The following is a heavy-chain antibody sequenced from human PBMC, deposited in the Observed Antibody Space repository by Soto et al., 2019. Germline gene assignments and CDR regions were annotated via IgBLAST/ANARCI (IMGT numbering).Heavy chain of an antibody. CDR2: IYPGDSDT. CDR3: ARNRLTQYYYGMDV. D-gene: IGHD3-10*01. Sequence: GETLKISCQGSVYSFANYWIAWVRWMPGKGLEWVGVIYPGDSDTRYSPSFRGQVTISADKSISHVYLQWSSLKASGTAMYYCARNRLTQYYYGMDVWGKGTTVTVSS. J-gene: IGHJ6*04. V-gene: IGHV5-51*01. CDR1: VYSFANYW.